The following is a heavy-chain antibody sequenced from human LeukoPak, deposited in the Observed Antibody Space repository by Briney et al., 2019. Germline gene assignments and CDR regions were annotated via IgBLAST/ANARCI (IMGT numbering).Heavy chain of an antibody. Sequence: SETLSLTCTVSGGSISSGDYYWSWIRQPPGKGLEWIGYIYYSGSTYYNPSLKSRVTISVDTSKNQFSLKLSSVTAADTAVYYCARGGDSGAYRRFDYWGQGTLVTVSS. CDR3: ARGGDSGAYRRFDY. CDR1: GGSISSGDYY. CDR2: IYYSGST. J-gene: IGHJ4*02. V-gene: IGHV4-30-4*08. D-gene: IGHD1-26*01.